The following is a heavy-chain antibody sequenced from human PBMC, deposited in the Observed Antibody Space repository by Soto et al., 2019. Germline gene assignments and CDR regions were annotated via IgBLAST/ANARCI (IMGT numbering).Heavy chain of an antibody. CDR1: GGSISSGAYY. Sequence: QVQLQESGPGLVKPSQTLSLTCTVSGGSISSGAYYWSWIRQHPGKGLEWIGYIYYSGSTYYNPSLKSRVTLSGDTSKNQVSPKLSSVTAADTAVYFCALYDCRGSRGFQEWGQGPLVTVSP. D-gene: IGHD3-22*01. CDR3: ALYDCRGSRGFQE. J-gene: IGHJ1*01. V-gene: IGHV4-31*03. CDR2: IYYSGST.